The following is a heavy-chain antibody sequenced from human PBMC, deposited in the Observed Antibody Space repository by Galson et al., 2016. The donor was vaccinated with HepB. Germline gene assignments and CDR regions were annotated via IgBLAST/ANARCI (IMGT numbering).Heavy chain of an antibody. CDR3: AQTEVGYCIAGTCYGLDY. CDR2: FDPEQGEI. V-gene: IGHV1-24*01. Sequence: SVKVSCKVSGYSVTKLPLHWVRQAPGKGLEWMGGFDPEQGEIVYAQNFQGRFTMTEDASTDTVNMDLSSLTSEDTAVYYCAQTEVGYCIAGTCYGLDYWGPGTRVTVSS. J-gene: IGHJ4*02. CDR1: GYSVTKLP. D-gene: IGHD2-15*01.